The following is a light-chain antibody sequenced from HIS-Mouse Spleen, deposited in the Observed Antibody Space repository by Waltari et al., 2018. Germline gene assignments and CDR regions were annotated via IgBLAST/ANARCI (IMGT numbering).Light chain of an antibody. CDR1: SSDVGGYHY. CDR2: DVS. V-gene: IGLV2-14*03. CDR3: SSYTSSSTLDVV. J-gene: IGLJ2*01. Sequence: QSALTQPASVSGSPGQSITISCTVTSSDVGGYHYVTWYQQHPGKAPKLMIYDVSNRPSGVSNRFSGSKSGNTASLTISGLQAEDEADYYCSSYTSSSTLDVVFGGGTKLTVL.